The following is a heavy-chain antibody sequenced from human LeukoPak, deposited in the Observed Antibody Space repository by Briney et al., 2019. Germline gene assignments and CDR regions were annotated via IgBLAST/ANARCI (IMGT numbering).Heavy chain of an antibody. CDR3: ARSRGDYVNWFDP. V-gene: IGHV4-31*03. Sequence: SETLSLTCTVSGGSISSGGYYWSWIRQHPGKGLEWIGYIYYSGSTYYNPSLKSRVTISVDTSKNQFSLKLSSVTAADTAVYYCARSRGDYVNWFDPWGQGTLVTVSS. CDR2: IYYSGST. D-gene: IGHD4-17*01. J-gene: IGHJ5*02. CDR1: GGSISSGGYY.